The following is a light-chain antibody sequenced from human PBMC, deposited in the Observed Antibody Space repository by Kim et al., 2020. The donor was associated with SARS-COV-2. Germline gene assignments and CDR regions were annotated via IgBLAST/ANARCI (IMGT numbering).Light chain of an antibody. V-gene: IGKV1-27*01. CDR3: QKYSTAPWT. CDR2: PAS. J-gene: IGKJ1*01. CDR1: QGISNY. Sequence: ASVGDRVTITGRASQGISNYVVWYQQKPGKVPKVLIYPASTLQSGVPSRFSGSGSGTEFTLTISSLQPEDAATYYCQKYSTAPWTFGQGTKVDIK.